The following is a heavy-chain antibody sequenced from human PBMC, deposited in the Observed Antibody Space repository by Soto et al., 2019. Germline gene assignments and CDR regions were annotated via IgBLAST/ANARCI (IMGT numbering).Heavy chain of an antibody. V-gene: IGHV1-8*01. J-gene: IGHJ5*02. CDR2: MNPNSGNT. CDR3: ARGPHITIFGVVIISFWFDP. CDR1: GYTFTSYD. D-gene: IGHD3-3*01. Sequence: ASVKVSGKASGYTFTSYDINWVRQATGQGLEWMGWMNPNSGNTGYAQKFQGRVTMTRNTSISTAYMELSSLRSEDTAVYYCARGPHITIFGVVIISFWFDPWGQGTLVTVS.